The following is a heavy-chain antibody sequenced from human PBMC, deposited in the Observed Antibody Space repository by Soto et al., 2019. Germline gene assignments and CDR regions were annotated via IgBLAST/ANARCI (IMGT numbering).Heavy chain of an antibody. CDR3: TPLALKYNSDWYEFSD. CDR1: GFTFINGW. J-gene: IGHJ4*02. CDR2: IKGKLDCETI. V-gene: IGHV3-15*07. Sequence: EGQLVESGGGLVKPGGSLRLSFAASGFTFINGWMNWVRQAPGKGLEWVGRIKGKLDCETIDYAEPVKGRFTISRDDSKNILYLQMNSLKTEHTGVYYCTPLALKYNSDWYEFSDWGQGTLVTVSS. D-gene: IGHD6-19*01.